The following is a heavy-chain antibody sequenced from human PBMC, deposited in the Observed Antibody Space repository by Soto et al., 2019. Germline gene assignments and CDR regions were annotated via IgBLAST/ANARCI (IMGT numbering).Heavy chain of an antibody. Sequence: EVQLVESGGGLVQHGGSLRLSCAASGFTFSNAWMSWVRQAPGKGLEWVGRIKSKTDGGTTDYAAPVKGRFTISRDDSKNTLYLQMNSLKTEDTAVYYCTTERRVAGKGYWGQGTLVTVSS. CDR1: GFTFSNAW. CDR3: TTERRVAGKGY. D-gene: IGHD6-19*01. CDR2: IKSKTDGGTT. J-gene: IGHJ4*02. V-gene: IGHV3-15*01.